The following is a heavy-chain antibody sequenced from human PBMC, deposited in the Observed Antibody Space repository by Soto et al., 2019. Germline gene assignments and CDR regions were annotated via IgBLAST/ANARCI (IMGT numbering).Heavy chain of an antibody. CDR2: IYWDDAK. CDR1: GFSLSASGVG. J-gene: IGHJ4*02. V-gene: IGHV2-5*02. D-gene: IGHD3-16*01. Sequence: SGPTLVNPTQTLTLTCTFSGFSLSASGVGVGWIRQPPGKALEWLAIIYWDDAKPYSPSLKSSFTITKYTSKNQVVLTMTNMDPLDTATYYCAHKGGGDRILDYWGQGTLVTVSS. CDR3: AHKGGGDRILDY.